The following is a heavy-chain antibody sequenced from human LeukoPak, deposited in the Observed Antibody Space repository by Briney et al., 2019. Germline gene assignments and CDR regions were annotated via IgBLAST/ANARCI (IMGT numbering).Heavy chain of an antibody. CDR2: ISAYNGNT. V-gene: IGHV1-18*01. D-gene: IGHD3-3*01. CDR3: AREGREYYDFWSGSNWFDP. Sequence: GASVKVSCKASGYTFTSYGISWVRQAPGQGLEWMGWISAYNGNTNYAQKLQGRVAMTTDTSTSTAYMELRGLRSDDTAVYYCAREGREYYDFWSGSNWFDPWGQGTLVTVSS. J-gene: IGHJ5*02. CDR1: GYTFTSYG.